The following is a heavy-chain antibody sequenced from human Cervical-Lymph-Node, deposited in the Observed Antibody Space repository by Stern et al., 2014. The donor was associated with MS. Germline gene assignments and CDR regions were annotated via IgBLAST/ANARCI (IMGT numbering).Heavy chain of an antibody. Sequence: EVQLLQSAAEVKKPGESLKISCKGSGFTFTDNWIGWVRQMPGKGLEWMGIIFPDDSDTRYSPSFQGQVTMSADKSISTVYLQWSSLKASDSAMYYCARQHGGSWFLFDFLGQGTLVTVAS. J-gene: IGHJ4*02. CDR2: IFPDDSDT. D-gene: IGHD2-15*01. CDR3: ARQHGGSWFLFDF. CDR1: GFTFTDNW. V-gene: IGHV5-51*01.